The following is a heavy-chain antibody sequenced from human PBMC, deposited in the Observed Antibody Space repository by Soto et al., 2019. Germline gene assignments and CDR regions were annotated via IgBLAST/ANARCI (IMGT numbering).Heavy chain of an antibody. D-gene: IGHD3-16*02. J-gene: IGHJ4*02. CDR3: ARESNYDYIWGSYRPTYFDY. Sequence: SETLSLTCTFSGCSISSYYWSWIRQPPGKGLEWIGYIYYSGSTNYNPSLKSRVTISVDTSKNQFSLKLSSVTAADTAVYYCARESNYDYIWGSYRPTYFDYWGQGTLVTVSS. CDR1: GCSISSYY. CDR2: IYYSGST. V-gene: IGHV4-59*01.